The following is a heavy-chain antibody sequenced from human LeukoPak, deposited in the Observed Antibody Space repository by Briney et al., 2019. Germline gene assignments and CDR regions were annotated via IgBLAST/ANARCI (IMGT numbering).Heavy chain of an antibody. D-gene: IGHD3-3*01. CDR1: GFTFSTNA. CDR2: IGGDVKS. V-gene: IGHV3-23*01. J-gene: IGHJ4*02. Sequence: LTGGSLRLSCGASGFTFSTNAMNWVRQAPGKGLEWVSGIGGDVKSYYTDSVKGRFTISRDNSKNTLYLQMNSLRAEDTAIYYCAKDRHNWSGVDYWGQGTLVTVSS. CDR3: AKDRHNWSGVDY.